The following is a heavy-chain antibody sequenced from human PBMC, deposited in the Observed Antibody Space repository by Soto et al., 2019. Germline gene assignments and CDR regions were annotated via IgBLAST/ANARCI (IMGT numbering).Heavy chain of an antibody. J-gene: IGHJ5*02. Sequence: QVQLVESGGGVVQPGRSLRLSCAASGFTFSSYGMHWVRQAPGKGLECVAVIWYDGSNKYYADSVKGRFTISRDNSKNTLYLQMNSLRAEDTAVYYCARGRGENWFDPWGQGTLVTVSS. CDR2: IWYDGSNK. V-gene: IGHV3-33*01. CDR1: GFTFSSYG. CDR3: ARGRGENWFDP.